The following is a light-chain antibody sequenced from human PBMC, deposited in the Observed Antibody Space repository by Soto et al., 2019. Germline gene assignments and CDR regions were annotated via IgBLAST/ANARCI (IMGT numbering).Light chain of an antibody. CDR3: ETWDSNTHTV. J-gene: IGLJ3*02. CDR2: LEGSGSY. Sequence: QLVLTQSSSASASLGSSVKLTCTLSSGHSSYIIAWHQQQPGKAPRYLMKLEGSGSYNKGSGVPYRFSGSSSGADRYLTISNLQFEDEADYYGETWDSNTHTVFGGGTKVTVL. CDR1: SGHSSYI. V-gene: IGLV4-60*02.